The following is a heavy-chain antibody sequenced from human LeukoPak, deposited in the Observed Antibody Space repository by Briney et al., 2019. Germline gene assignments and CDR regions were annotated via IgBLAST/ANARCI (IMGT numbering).Heavy chain of an antibody. J-gene: IGHJ6*02. D-gene: IGHD6-13*01. CDR3: ARLSLYSSRTYYYYGMDV. CDR2: ISSSSSYI. CDR1: GFTFSSYS. Sequence: GGSLRLSCAASGFTFSSYSMNWVRQAPGKGPEWVSSISSSSSYIYYADSVKGRFTISRDDAKNSLYLQMNSLRAEDTAVYYCARLSLYSSRTYYYYGMDVWGQGTTVTVSS. V-gene: IGHV3-21*01.